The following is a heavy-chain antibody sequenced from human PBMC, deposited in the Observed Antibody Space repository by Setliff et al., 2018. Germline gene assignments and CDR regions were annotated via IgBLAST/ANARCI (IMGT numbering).Heavy chain of an antibody. V-gene: IGHV3-7*01. CDR2: IKQDGSTK. J-gene: IGHJ3*02. CDR3: VRDDADNYDAFDN. D-gene: IGHD3-22*01. CDR1: GFSFSRHW. Sequence: GGSLRLSCVVSGFSFSRHWMSWVRQAPGKGLEWVADIKQDGSTKYYLDSVKGRFTISRDNAKRSLYLQMNGLRADDSGVYYCVRDDADNYDAFDNWGQGTLVTVSS.